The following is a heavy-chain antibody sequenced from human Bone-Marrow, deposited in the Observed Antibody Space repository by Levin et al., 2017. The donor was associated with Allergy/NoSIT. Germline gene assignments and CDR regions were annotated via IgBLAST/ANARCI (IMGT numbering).Heavy chain of an antibody. CDR1: GFTFTRYS. CDR2: ISFDGKNK. J-gene: IGHJ6*02. V-gene: IGHV3-30*04. CDR3: ARDPQDYDYNWVAYYYGLEA. D-gene: IGHD3-16*01. Sequence: GESLKISCVASGFTFTRYSMHWVRQAPGKGLEWVAVISFDGKNKYYRDSVKGRFTISRDNSKNTLYLQMKSLRAEDTALYYCARDPQDYDYNWVAYYYGLEAWGQGTTVTVSS.